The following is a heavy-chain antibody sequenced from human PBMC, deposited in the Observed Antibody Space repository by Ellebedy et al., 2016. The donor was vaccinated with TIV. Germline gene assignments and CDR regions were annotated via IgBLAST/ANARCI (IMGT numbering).Heavy chain of an antibody. D-gene: IGHD2/OR15-2a*01. Sequence: MPSETLSLTCTVSGYSISSGYFWVWVRQPPGKGLEWIGRIFHSGSTYYNPSLKSQVTMSVDTSKNQFSLKLSSVTAADTAVYYCARDGTSTRFDPWGQGTLVTVSS. CDR1: GYSISSGYF. CDR3: ARDGTSTRFDP. CDR2: IFHSGST. J-gene: IGHJ5*02. V-gene: IGHV4-38-2*02.